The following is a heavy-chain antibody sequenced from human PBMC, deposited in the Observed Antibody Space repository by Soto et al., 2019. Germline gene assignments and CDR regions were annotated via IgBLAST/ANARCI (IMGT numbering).Heavy chain of an antibody. Sequence: QIQLVQSGAEVKKPGASVKVSCKAPGYTFSSYHITWVRQAPGQGLEWMGWISAYNGNTNYAQNLQGRVTMTTDPSTSTAYMELRSLRSDDTAVYYCARDLPPVDYWGQGTLVTVSS. CDR1: GYTFSSYH. J-gene: IGHJ4*02. CDR2: ISAYNGNT. CDR3: ARDLPPVDY. V-gene: IGHV1-18*01.